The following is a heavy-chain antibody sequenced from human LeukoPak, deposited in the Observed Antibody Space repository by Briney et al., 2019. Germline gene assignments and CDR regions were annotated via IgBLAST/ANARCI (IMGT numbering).Heavy chain of an antibody. CDR1: GFTFRRYT. V-gene: IGHV3-21*01. J-gene: IGHJ4*02. CDR3: ARNSGGRRYYFTD. Sequence: PGGSLRLSCAASGFTFRRYTMNWVRQAPGKGLEWISCLSSGGDYIYYADSVKGRFTISRDNSQNTLYLQMNSLRADDTAVYYCARNSGGRRYYFTDWGQGTLVTVSS. D-gene: IGHD3-10*01. CDR2: LSSGGDYI.